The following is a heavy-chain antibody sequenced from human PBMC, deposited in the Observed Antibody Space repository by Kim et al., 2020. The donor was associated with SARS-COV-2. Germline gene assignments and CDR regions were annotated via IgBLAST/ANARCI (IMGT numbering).Heavy chain of an antibody. V-gene: IGHV4-39*01. Sequence: SETLSLTCTVSGGSISSSSYYWGWIRQPPGKGLEWIGSIYYSGSTYYNPSLKSRVTISVDTSKNQFSLKLSSVTAADTAVYYCASGDYYYGSGSYFDYWGQGTLVTVSS. D-gene: IGHD3-10*01. CDR1: GGSISSSSYY. CDR3: ASGDYYYGSGSYFDY. CDR2: IYYSGST. J-gene: IGHJ4*02.